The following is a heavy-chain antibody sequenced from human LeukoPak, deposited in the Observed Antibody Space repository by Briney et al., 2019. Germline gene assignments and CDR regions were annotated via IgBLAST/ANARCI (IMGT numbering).Heavy chain of an antibody. CDR1: GGTFSSYA. D-gene: IGHD3-10*01. V-gene: IGHV1-46*01. Sequence: GASVKVSCKASGGTFSSYAISWVRQAPGQGLEWMGIINPSGGGTSYAQKFQGRVTMTRDMSTSTVYMELSSLRSEDTAVYYCASSYGSGSYFNYWGQGTLVTVSS. CDR2: INPSGGGT. CDR3: ASSYGSGSYFNY. J-gene: IGHJ4*02.